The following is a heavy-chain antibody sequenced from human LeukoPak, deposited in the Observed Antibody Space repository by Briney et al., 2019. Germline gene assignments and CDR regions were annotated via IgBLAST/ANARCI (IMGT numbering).Heavy chain of an antibody. CDR2: ISDTGSTI. CDR1: GFTFSSYE. V-gene: IGHV3-48*03. CDR3: ARSLVVGATYPYH. D-gene: IGHD1-26*01. Sequence: GGSLRLSCAASGFTFSSYELNWVRQAPGKGLEWVSYISDTGSTIYYADSVEGRFTISRDNAKNSLYLQLNSLRAEDTAVYYCARSLVVGATYPYHWGQGTLVTVSS. J-gene: IGHJ5*02.